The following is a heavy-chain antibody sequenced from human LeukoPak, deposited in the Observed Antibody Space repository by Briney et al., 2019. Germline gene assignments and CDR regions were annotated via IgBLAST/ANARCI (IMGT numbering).Heavy chain of an antibody. CDR1: GFTFSSYA. J-gene: IGHJ3*02. V-gene: IGHV3-23*01. Sequence: GGSLRLSCAASGFTFSSYAMSWVRQAPGKGLEWVSAISGSGGSTYYADSVKGRFTISRDNSKNTLYLQMNSLRAEDTAVYYCAKSTVVVPVASEDAFDIWGQGTMVTVSS. CDR3: AKSTVVVPVASEDAFDI. CDR2: ISGSGGST. D-gene: IGHD2-2*01.